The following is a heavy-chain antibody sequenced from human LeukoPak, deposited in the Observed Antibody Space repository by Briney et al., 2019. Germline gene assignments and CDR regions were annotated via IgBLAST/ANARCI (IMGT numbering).Heavy chain of an antibody. V-gene: IGHV1-18*01. J-gene: IGHJ5*02. CDR1: GYTFTNYG. D-gene: IGHD3-10*01. Sequence: ASVKVSCKASGYTFTNYGFSWVRRAPGQGLEWMGWISANNGNTNCAQKLQGRVTMTTDTSTSTAYMELRSLRSDDTAVYYCARDRGRAPFDPWGQGTLVTVSS. CDR2: ISANNGNT. CDR3: ARDRGRAPFDP.